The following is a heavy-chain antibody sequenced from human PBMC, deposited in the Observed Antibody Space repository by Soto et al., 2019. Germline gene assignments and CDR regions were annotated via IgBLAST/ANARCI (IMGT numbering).Heavy chain of an antibody. J-gene: IGHJ5*02. Sequence: GXSVNVSGKTSGYTFSNYGITWVRQAPGQPLEWLGWISLYSDGTNYAQKFQGRVSMTTDTSTTTAYMELRSLRSDDTAVYYCARVVPGAEAWFGPWGQGTLVTVSS. V-gene: IGHV1-18*01. D-gene: IGHD2-2*01. CDR3: ARVVPGAEAWFGP. CDR1: GYTFSNYG. CDR2: ISLYSDGT.